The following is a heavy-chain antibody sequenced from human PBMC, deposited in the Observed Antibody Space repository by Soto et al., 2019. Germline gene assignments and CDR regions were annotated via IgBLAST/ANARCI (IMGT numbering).Heavy chain of an antibody. J-gene: IGHJ6*02. V-gene: IGHV3-23*01. CDR2: ITGGGGRGT. Sequence: EVQLLESGGGLVQPGGSLRLSCAASGFTFSTYAMRWVRQAPGKGLEWVSSITGGGGRGTYYGDSVKGRFTITRDDSKDTLYLQMESLRADDTAVYYCVKCHHNSGGSNGGMDVWGQGTTVTVSS. CDR3: VKCHHNSGGSNGGMDV. CDR1: GFTFSTYA. D-gene: IGHD3-10*01.